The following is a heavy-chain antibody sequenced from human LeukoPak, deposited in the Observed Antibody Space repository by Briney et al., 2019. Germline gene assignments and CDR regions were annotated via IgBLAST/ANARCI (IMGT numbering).Heavy chain of an antibody. J-gene: IGHJ4*02. D-gene: IGHD5-12*01. CDR3: AREHSGYDVDY. CDR2: IYYSGST. CDR1: GVSISSSSYY. V-gene: IGHV4-39*07. Sequence: SETLSLTCAVSGVSISSSSYYWGWIPQPPGKGLEWIGSIYYSGSTYYNPSLKSRVTISVDTSKNQFSLKLSSVTAADTAVYYCAREHSGYDVDYWGQGTLVTVSS.